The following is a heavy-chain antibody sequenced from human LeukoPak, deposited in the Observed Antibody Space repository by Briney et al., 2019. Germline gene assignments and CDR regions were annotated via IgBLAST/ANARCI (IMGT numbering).Heavy chain of an antibody. CDR3: ARLLIPDSDY. J-gene: IGHJ4*02. CDR1: GFTFSSYG. D-gene: IGHD2-2*02. Sequence: PGGSLRLSCAASGFTFSSYGMHWVRQAPGKGLEWVAVISYDGSNKYYADSVKGRFTISRDNSKNTLYLQMNSLRAEDTAIYYCARLLIPDSDYWGQGTLVTVSS. V-gene: IGHV3-30*03. CDR2: ISYDGSNK.